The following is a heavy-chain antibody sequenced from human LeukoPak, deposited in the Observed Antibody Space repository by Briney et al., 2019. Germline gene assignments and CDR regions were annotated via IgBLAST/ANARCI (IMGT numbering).Heavy chain of an antibody. Sequence: PGGSLRLSCAASGFTFSSYSMHWVRQAPGKGLEWVSSISSSSSYIYYADSVKGRFTISRDNAKNSLYLQMNSLRAEDMAVYYCASGRVISCSGGSCSYYFDYWGQGTLVTVSS. D-gene: IGHD2-15*01. V-gene: IGHV3-21*01. J-gene: IGHJ4*02. CDR3: ASGRVISCSGGSCSYYFDY. CDR1: GFTFSSYS. CDR2: ISSSSSYI.